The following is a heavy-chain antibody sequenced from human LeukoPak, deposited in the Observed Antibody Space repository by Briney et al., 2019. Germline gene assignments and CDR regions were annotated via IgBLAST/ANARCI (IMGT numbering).Heavy chain of an antibody. J-gene: IGHJ3*02. CDR1: GGSISSYY. V-gene: IGHV4-59*01. CDR3: ARSSCSSTSCPPGDI. Sequence: ASETLSLTCTVAGGSISSYYWSWIRQPPGKGLERIGYIYYSGSTNYNPSLKSRVTISVDTSKNQFSLKLSSVTAADTAVYYCARSSCSSTSCPPGDIWGQGTMVTVSS. CDR2: IYYSGST. D-gene: IGHD2-2*01.